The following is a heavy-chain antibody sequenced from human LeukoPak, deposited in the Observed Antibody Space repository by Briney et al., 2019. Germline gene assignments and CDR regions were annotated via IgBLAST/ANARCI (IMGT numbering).Heavy chain of an antibody. D-gene: IGHD3-22*01. CDR1: GFTFSNAW. CDR2: IKSKTDGGTT. J-gene: IGHJ6*02. CDR3: TTDFYQGSSGYYYYGMDV. Sequence: NPGGSLRLSCAASGFTFSNAWMSWVRQAPGKGLEWVGRIKSKTDGGTTDYAAPVKGRFTISRDDSKNTLYLQMNSLKTEDTAVYYCTTDFYQGSSGYYYYGMDVWGQGTTVTVSS. V-gene: IGHV3-15*01.